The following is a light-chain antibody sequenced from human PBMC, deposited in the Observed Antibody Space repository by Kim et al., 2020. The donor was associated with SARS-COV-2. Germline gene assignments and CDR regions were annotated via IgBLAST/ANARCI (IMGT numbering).Light chain of an antibody. CDR3: HQYGSSPWT. V-gene: IGKV3-20*01. J-gene: IGKJ1*01. Sequence: PGDRATLSCRASQSISSIFLAWYQQKPGPPPRLLIYGASSRATGIPDRFSGSESGTDFTLTITRLEPEDFAVYYCHQYGSSPWTFGQGTKVDIK. CDR2: GAS. CDR1: QSISSIF.